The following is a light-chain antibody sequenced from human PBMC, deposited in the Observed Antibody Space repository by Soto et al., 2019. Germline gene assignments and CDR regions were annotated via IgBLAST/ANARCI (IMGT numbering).Light chain of an antibody. V-gene: IGKV1-8*01. CDR2: AAS. J-gene: IGKJ2*01. CDR3: QQYYSYPQT. CDR1: QGISSY. Sequence: AIRMTQSPSSFSASTGDRVTITCRASQGISSYLAWYQQKPGKAPKLLIYAASTLQSGVPSRFSGSGPGTDFTLTISCLQSEDFATYYCQQYYSYPQTFGQGTKLEIK.